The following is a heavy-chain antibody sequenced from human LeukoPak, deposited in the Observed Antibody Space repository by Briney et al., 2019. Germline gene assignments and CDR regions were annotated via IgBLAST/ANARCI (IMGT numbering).Heavy chain of an antibody. D-gene: IGHD3-10*01. CDR1: GFTFSSYG. J-gene: IGHJ4*02. V-gene: IGHV3-33*01. CDR3: ARDYYGSGSYYTAVPDY. CDR2: IWYDGSNK. Sequence: GGSLRLSCAASGFTFSSYGTHWVRQAPGKGLEWVAVIWYDGSNKYYADSVKGRFTISRDNSKNTLYLQMNSLRAEDTAVYYCARDYYGSGSYYTAVPDYWGQGTLVTVSS.